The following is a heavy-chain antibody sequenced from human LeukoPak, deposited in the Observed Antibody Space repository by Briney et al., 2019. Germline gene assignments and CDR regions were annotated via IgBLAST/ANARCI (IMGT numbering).Heavy chain of an antibody. CDR2: IYSDGST. D-gene: IGHD3-10*01. CDR1: GFIVSGDF. V-gene: IGHV3-66*02. J-gene: IGHJ4*02. CDR3: VREGTYFFASGSFQGYYFDN. Sequence: GGSLRLSCAASGFIVSGDFMSWVRQAPGKGLEWVSVIYSDGSTYYADSVKGRFTVSRDNSNHTVYLEMDRLRVEDTAIYYCVREGTYFFASGSFQGYYFDNWGQGTLVTVSS.